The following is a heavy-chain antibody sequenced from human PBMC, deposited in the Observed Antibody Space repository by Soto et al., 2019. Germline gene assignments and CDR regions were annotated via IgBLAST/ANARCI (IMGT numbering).Heavy chain of an antibody. D-gene: IGHD3-3*01. V-gene: IGHV3-7*05. J-gene: IGHJ4*02. CDR1: GFTFSSYW. CDR3: ARDALFGVVILHYFDY. CDR2: IKQDGSEK. Sequence: GGSLRLSCAASGFTFSSYWMSWVRQAPGKGLEWVANIKQDGSEKYYVDSVKGRFTISRDNAKNSLYLQMNSLRAEDTAVYYCARDALFGVVILHYFDYWGQGTLVTVSS.